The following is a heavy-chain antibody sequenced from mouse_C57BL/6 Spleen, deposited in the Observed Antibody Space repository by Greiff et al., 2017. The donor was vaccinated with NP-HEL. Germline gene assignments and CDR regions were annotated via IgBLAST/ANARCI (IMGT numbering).Heavy chain of an antibody. CDR3: ASGGSSFAY. V-gene: IGHV1-85*01. Sequence: QVQLKQSGPELVKPGASVKLSCKASGYTFTSYDINWVKQRPGQGLEWMGWIYPRDGSTKYNEKFKGKDTLTVDTSSSTAYMELPSLTYEDSAVYFFASGGSSFAYWGQGTLVTVSA. CDR1: GYTFTSYD. J-gene: IGHJ3*01. CDR2: IYPRDGST.